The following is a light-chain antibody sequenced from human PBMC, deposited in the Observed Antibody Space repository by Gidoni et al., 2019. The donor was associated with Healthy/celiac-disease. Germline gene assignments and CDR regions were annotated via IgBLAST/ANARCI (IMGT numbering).Light chain of an antibody. CDR2: DAS. CDR1: QSVSSY. V-gene: IGKV3-11*01. Sequence: IVFTQSPATLSLSPVERATLSCRASQSVSSYLAWYQQKPGQAPRLLISDASTRATGIPARCSGSGSGTDFTLTSSSLEHEDFAVYYCQKRSNWPLFGPGTKVDIK. CDR3: QKRSNWPL. J-gene: IGKJ3*01.